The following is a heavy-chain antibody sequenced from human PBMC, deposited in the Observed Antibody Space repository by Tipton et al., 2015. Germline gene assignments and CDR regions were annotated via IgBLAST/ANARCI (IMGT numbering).Heavy chain of an antibody. V-gene: IGHV4-59*01. CDR1: GGSISNYY. CDR3: ARERDSINRGLDY. Sequence: LRLSCTVSGGSISNYYWSWIRQPPGKGLEWIGYIYYSGSTYYNPPLKSRVTISVDTSKNQFSLKLSSVTAADTAVYYCARERDSINRGLDYWGQGTLVTVSS. D-gene: IGHD3-22*01. J-gene: IGHJ4*02. CDR2: IYYSGST.